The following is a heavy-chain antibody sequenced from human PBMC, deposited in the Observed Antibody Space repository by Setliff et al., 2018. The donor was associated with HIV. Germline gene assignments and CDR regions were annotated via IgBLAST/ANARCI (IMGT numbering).Heavy chain of an antibody. CDR2: IFYSGST. Sequence: SETLSLTCTVSGGSISGYYWSWIRQPPGKGLEWIGYIFYSGSTNYNPSLKSRVTISKDTSKNHFSLQLSSVTAADTAVYYCARDNYDSRGYFFGYWGQGTLVTVSS. CDR1: GGSISGYY. D-gene: IGHD3-22*01. J-gene: IGHJ4*02. CDR3: ARDNYDSRGYFFGY. V-gene: IGHV4-59*12.